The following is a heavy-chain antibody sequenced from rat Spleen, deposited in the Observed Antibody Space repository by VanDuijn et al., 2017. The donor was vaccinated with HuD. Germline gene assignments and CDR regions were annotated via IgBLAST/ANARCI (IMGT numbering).Heavy chain of an antibody. CDR3: ARHRNYGGYPFDY. V-gene: IGHV5-7*01. CDR2: IIYDGSRT. CDR1: GFTFSDYY. D-gene: IGHD1-11*01. Sequence: EVQLVESGGGLVQPGRSLKLSCAASGFTFSDYYMAWVRQAPKKGLEWVASIIYDGSRTYYRDSVKGRFTISRDNAKSTLYLQMDSLRSEDTATYYCARHRNYGGYPFDYWGQGVMVTVSS. J-gene: IGHJ2*01.